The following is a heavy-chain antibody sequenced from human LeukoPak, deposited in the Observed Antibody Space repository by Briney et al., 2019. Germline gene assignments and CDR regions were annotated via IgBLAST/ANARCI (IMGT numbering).Heavy chain of an antibody. Sequence: GASVTVSCKASGYTFTSYYMHWVRQAPGQGLEWMGIINPSGGSTSYAQKFQGRVTMTRDMSTSTVYMELSSLRSEDTAVYYCAREDSGSFAIDYWGQGTLVTVSS. J-gene: IGHJ4*02. CDR3: AREDSGSFAIDY. CDR2: INPSGGST. CDR1: GYTFTSYY. V-gene: IGHV1-46*01. D-gene: IGHD1-26*01.